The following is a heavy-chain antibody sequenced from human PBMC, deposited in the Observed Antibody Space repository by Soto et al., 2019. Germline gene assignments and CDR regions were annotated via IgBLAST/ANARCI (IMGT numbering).Heavy chain of an antibody. CDR1: GSTTNHH. Sequence: QVHLVQSGAEVTKPGASVNVSCQASGSTTNHHMHWVRQAPGQGLERMGIFNPSGLSTTYAQKFQGKVTITRDTSTSTVYMELSSLTSEDTAVYFCAKVTHRGPIAVAGPLGSWGQGTLVSVSS. CDR3: AKVTHRGPIAVAGPLGS. CDR2: FNPSGLST. V-gene: IGHV1-46*01. D-gene: IGHD6-19*01. J-gene: IGHJ4*02.